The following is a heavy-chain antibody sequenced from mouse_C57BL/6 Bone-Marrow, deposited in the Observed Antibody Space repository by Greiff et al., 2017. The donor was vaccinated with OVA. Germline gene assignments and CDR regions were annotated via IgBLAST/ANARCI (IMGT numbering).Heavy chain of an antibody. Sequence: EVKLVESGGGLVQPGGSLSLSCAASGFTFTDYYMSWVRQPPGKALEWLGFIRNKANGYTTEYSASVKGRFTISRDNSQSILYLQMNALRAEDSATYYCARLRPDYFDYWGQGTTLTVSS. CDR2: IRNKANGYTT. CDR3: ARLRPDYFDY. J-gene: IGHJ2*01. V-gene: IGHV7-3*01. CDR1: GFTFTDYY. D-gene: IGHD2-12*01.